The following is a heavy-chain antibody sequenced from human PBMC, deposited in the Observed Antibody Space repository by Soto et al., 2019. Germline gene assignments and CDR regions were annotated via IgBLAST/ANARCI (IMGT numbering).Heavy chain of an antibody. J-gene: IGHJ4*02. V-gene: IGHV1-2*02. CDR1: GYTFTGHY. CDR3: GRGRSGQIVVFY. Sequence: ASVKVSCKASGYTFTGHYIHWVRQAPEQGPEWMGEIGPESGATRYAQRFQGRVTMTRDMSITTVYMELNNLSPDDTAVYYCGRGRSGQIVVFYWGQGTPVTVSS. CDR2: IGPESGAT. D-gene: IGHD1-26*01.